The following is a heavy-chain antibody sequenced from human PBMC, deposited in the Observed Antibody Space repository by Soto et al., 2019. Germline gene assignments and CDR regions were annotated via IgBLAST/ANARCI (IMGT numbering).Heavy chain of an antibody. V-gene: IGHV5-10-1*01. Sequence: XDSLKGYRQCSGDRFTSYLISLVLQMPWKGLEGMGRIDPSEAYPNYSPSFQGHFTISADKSISTAYLQWSSLKASDTAMYYCARHPYYDSSGYYPSGYYGMDVWGQGTTVTFSS. D-gene: IGHD3-22*01. CDR2: IDPSEAYP. CDR1: GDRFTSYL. J-gene: IGHJ6*02. CDR3: ARHPYYDSSGYYPSGYYGMDV.